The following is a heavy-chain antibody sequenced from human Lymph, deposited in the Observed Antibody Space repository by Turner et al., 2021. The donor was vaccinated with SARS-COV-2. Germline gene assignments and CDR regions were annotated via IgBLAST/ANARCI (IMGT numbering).Heavy chain of an antibody. V-gene: IGHV3-53*01. Sequence: EVQLVESGGGLIQPGGSLRLSCADSGFTVSYDYMTWVRQAPGKGLEWVSVIYSGGSTYYADSVKGRFTISRDSSKNTLYLQMNSLRAEDTAVYYCARDLMEVGGMDVWGQGTTVTVSS. CDR1: GFTVSYDY. J-gene: IGHJ6*02. CDR3: ARDLMEVGGMDV. D-gene: IGHD3-3*01. CDR2: IYSGGST.